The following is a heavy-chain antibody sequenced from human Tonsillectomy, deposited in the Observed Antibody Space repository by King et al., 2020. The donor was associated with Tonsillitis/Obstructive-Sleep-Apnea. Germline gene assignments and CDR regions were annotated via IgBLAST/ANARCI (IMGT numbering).Heavy chain of an antibody. CDR1: GYTFTNYA. Sequence: VQLVQSGAEVKKPGAPVKVSCKASGYTFTNYAISWVRQAPGQGIEWMGWISTYSGNTNYAQKLQGRDTMTTDASTGTAYIELRSLGSDDTAVYYCAREDNWFDPWGQGTLFTVSS. CDR2: ISTYSGNT. J-gene: IGHJ5*02. V-gene: IGHV1-18*01. CDR3: AREDNWFDP.